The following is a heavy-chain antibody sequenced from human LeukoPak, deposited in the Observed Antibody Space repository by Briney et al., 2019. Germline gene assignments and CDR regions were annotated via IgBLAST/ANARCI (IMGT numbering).Heavy chain of an antibody. J-gene: IGHJ3*02. CDR2: ISSSSSYI. CDR1: GFTFSSYS. CDR3: ARRRRGIVVVINYAFDI. Sequence: GGSLRLSCAASGFTFSSYSMNWVRQAPGKGLEWVSSISSSSSYIYYADSVKGRFTISRDNAKNSLYLQMNSLRAEDTAVYYCARRRRGIVVVINYAFDIWGQGTMVTVSS. V-gene: IGHV3-21*01. D-gene: IGHD3-22*01.